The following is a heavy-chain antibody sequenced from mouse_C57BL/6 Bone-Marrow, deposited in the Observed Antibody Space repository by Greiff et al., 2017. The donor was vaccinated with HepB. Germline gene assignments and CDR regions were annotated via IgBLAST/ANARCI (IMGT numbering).Heavy chain of an antibody. CDR2: ISSGGSYT. CDR1: GFTFSSYG. V-gene: IGHV5-6*01. Sequence: EVNLVESGGDLVKPGGSLKLSCAASGFTFSSYGMSWVRQTPDKRLEWVATISSGGSYTYYPDSVKGRFTISRDNAKNTLYLQMSSLKSEDTAMYYCARQKNAMDYWGQGTSVTVSS. CDR3: ARQKNAMDY. J-gene: IGHJ4*01.